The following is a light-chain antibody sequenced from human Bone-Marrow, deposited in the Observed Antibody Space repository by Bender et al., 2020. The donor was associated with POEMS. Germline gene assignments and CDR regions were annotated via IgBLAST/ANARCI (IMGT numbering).Light chain of an antibody. J-gene: IGLJ2*01. CDR1: ISDISTYNY. CDR3: CSYAGSSTLDVV. V-gene: IGLV2-23*02. CDR2: EVS. Sequence: QSALTQPASVSGSPGQSITISCTGSISDISTYNYVSWYQRHPDKAPKLIIYEVSYRPSGVSNRFSGSSSGRSASLTISGLQADDEAEYYCCSYAGSSTLDVVFGGGTKLTVL.